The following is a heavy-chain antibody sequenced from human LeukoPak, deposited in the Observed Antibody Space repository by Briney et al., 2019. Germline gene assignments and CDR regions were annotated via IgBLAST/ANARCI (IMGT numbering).Heavy chain of an antibody. V-gene: IGHV1-2*02. CDR3: SRYYRYFDY. D-gene: IGHD3-10*01. CDR2: INPNTGDT. Sequence: AASVTVSCKASGYTFTGYYVHWVRQAPGQGLEWMGWINPNTGDTNYAQKFQGRVTMTRDTSINTAYMDLSGLRSDDTAVYYCSRYYRYFDYWGQGTLVTVSS. CDR1: GYTFTGYY. J-gene: IGHJ4*02.